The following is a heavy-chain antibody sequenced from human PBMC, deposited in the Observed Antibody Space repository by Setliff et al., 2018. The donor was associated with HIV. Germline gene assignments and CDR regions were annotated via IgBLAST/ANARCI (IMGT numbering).Heavy chain of an antibody. D-gene: IGHD3-10*01. V-gene: IGHV4-38-2*01. J-gene: IGHJ3*02. CDR2: FPPRGRT. CDR1: DYSIRSDYY. CDR3: ASTTSGVSGSYPAHAFDI. Sequence: PSETLSLTGAVSDYSIRSDYYWGWIRQPPGKGLERIGSFPPRGRTYQNASLKIRVTISVDRSKNQFSLKLTSVTAADTAIDYCASTTSGVSGSYPAHAFDIWGQGTMVTVSS.